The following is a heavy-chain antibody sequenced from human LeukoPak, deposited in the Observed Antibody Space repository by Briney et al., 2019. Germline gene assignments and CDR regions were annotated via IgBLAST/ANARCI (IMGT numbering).Heavy chain of an antibody. CDR1: GYTFTGYY. D-gene: IGHD2-2*01. V-gene: IGHV1-2*02. CDR2: INPNSCGT. J-gene: IGHJ4*02. Sequence: GASVKVSCKASGYTFTGYYIHWVRQAPGQGLVWMGWINPNSCGTEFAQKFQGRVTMTRDTSISTAYMELSRLRPDDTAVYYCARGGEVCSSTSCYRGHEYWGQGTLVTVSS. CDR3: ARGGEVCSSTSCYRGHEY.